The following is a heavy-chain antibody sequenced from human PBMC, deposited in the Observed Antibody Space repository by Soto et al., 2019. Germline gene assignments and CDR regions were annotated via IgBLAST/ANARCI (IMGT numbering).Heavy chain of an antibody. CDR1: GGTFSSYA. CDR3: ARPAVTGFLNAFDV. D-gene: IGHD6-19*01. CDR2: IIPIFGTA. Sequence: SVKVSCKASGGTFSSYAISWVRQAPGQGLEWVGGIIPIFGTANYAQKFQGRVTITADESTSTAYMELSSLRSEDTAVYYCARPAVTGFLNAFDVWGQGTMVTVSS. J-gene: IGHJ3*01. V-gene: IGHV1-69*13.